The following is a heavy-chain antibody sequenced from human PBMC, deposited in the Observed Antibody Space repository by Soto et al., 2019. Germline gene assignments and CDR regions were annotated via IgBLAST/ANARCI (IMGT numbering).Heavy chain of an antibody. V-gene: IGHV3-33*01. D-gene: IGHD4-17*01. J-gene: IGHJ5*02. CDR2: IWYDGSNK. CDR3: ARDLLDYGKLRAPFCPTVNNWFDP. CDR1: GFTFSSYG. Sequence: QVQLVESGGGVVQPGRSLRLSCAASGFTFSSYGMHWVRQAPGKGLEWVAVIWYDGSNKYYADSVKGRFTISRDNSKNTIYLQKNSRRDEDTDVYYWARDLLDYGKLRAPFCPTVNNWFDPWGQGTLVTVSS.